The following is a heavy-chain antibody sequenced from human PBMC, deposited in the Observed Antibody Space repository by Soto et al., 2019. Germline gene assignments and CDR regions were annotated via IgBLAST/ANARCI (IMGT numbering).Heavy chain of an antibody. J-gene: IGHJ6*02. CDR3: ARKGNYYDSSGYYYFLGPCGMVV. D-gene: IGHD3-22*01. CDR2: IIPIFGTA. V-gene: IGHV1-69*13. Sequence: SVKVSCKASGGTFSSYAISWVRQAPGQGLEWMGGIIPIFGTANYAQKFQGRVTITADESTSTAYMELSSLRSGDTAVYYCARKGNYYDSSGYYYFLGPCGMVVRGQGTTVTVSS. CDR1: GGTFSSYA.